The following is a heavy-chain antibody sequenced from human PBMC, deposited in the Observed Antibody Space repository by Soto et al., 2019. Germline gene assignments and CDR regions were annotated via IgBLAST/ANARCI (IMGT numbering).Heavy chain of an antibody. V-gene: IGHV3-7*01. Sequence: GGSLRLSCAASGFTFSSYWMSWVRQAPGKGLEWVANIKQDGSEKYYVDSVKGRFTISRDNAKNSLYLQMNSLRAEDTAVYYCASTYSSSWPLAVAGPYYFDYWGQGTLVTVSS. CDR1: GFTFSSYW. CDR3: ASTYSSSWPLAVAGPYYFDY. CDR2: IKQDGSEK. J-gene: IGHJ4*02. D-gene: IGHD6-13*01.